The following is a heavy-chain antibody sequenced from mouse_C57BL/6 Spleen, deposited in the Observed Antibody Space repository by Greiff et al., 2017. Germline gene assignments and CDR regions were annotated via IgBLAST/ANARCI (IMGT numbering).Heavy chain of an antibody. V-gene: IGHV5-17*01. CDR1: GFTFSDYG. J-gene: IGHJ4*01. CDR2: ISSGSSTI. CDR3: ARYPDVSYYYAMDY. Sequence: EVKLVESGGGLVKPGGSLKLSCAASGFTFSDYGMHWVRQAPEMGLEWVAYISSGSSTIYYADTVKGRFTISRDNAKNTLFLQMTSLRSEDTAMYYCARYPDVSYYYAMDYWGQGTSVTVSS.